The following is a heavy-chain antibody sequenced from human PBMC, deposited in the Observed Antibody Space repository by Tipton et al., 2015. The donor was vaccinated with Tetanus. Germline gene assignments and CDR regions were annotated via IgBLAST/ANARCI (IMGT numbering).Heavy chain of an antibody. CDR2: VYYRGGT. CDR1: GGSITNYY. J-gene: IGHJ2*01. D-gene: IGHD1-1*01. V-gene: IGHV4-59*01. CDR3: VRGGNMLERYFDL. Sequence: TLSLTCTVSGGSITNYYWSWVRQSPGKGLEWIGYVYYRGGTIASPSLKSRVTMSVDTSKKQVSLILGSVTAADTAVYYCVRGGNMLERYFDLWGRGTLVTVSS.